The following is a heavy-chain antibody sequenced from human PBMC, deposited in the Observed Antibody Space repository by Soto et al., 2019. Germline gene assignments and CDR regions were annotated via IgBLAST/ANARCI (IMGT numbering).Heavy chain of an antibody. CDR1: GYTFTGYY. V-gene: IGHV1-2*04. CDR2: INPNSGGT. J-gene: IGHJ4*02. CDR3: ARGSDSSGRTLDY. Sequence: ASVKVSCKASGYTFTGYYMHWVRQAPGQGLEWMGWINPNSGGTNYAQKFQGWVTMTRDTSISTAYMELSRLRSDDTAVYYCARGSDSSGRTLDYWGQGTRVTVSS. D-gene: IGHD3-22*01.